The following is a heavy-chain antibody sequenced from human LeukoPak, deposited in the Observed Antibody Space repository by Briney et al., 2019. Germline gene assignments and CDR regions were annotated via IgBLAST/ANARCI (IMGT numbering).Heavy chain of an antibody. CDR3: ASGFGGYSGYDGVN. V-gene: IGHV3-74*01. CDR1: EFTFSSYW. D-gene: IGHD5-12*01. Sequence: GGSLRLSCAASEFTFSSYWMHWVRQAPGKGLVWVSRINTDGSSTSYADSVKGRFTISRDNAKNTLYLQMNSLRAEDTAVYYCASGFGGYSGYDGVNWGQGTLVTVSS. CDR2: INTDGSST. J-gene: IGHJ4*02.